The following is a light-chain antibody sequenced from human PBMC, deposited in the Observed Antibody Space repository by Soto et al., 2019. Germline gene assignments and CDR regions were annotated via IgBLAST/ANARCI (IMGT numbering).Light chain of an antibody. Sequence: SYELTQPPSVSVAPGKTARITCGGNNIGSKSVHWYQQKPGQAPVLVIYYDSVRPSGIPERFSGSNSGNTATLTISRVEAGDEADYYCQLWDSSSDHVVFGGGTKVTVL. CDR2: YDS. CDR1: NIGSKS. CDR3: QLWDSSSDHVV. V-gene: IGLV3-21*04. J-gene: IGLJ2*01.